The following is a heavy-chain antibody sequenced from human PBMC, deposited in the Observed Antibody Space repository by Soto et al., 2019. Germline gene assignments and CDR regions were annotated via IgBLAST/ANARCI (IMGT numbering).Heavy chain of an antibody. CDR1: GFTFSSHV. J-gene: IGHJ4*02. D-gene: IGHD3-22*01. Sequence: PGGSLRLSCAASGFTFSSHVMHWFRQAPGKGLEWVAVISNDGSNKYYADSVKGRFTISRDNSKNTLYLQMNSLRAEDTAVYYCAKEWVYDSSGWSFDYWGQGTLVTVSS. V-gene: IGHV3-30*18. CDR2: ISNDGSNK. CDR3: AKEWVYDSSGWSFDY.